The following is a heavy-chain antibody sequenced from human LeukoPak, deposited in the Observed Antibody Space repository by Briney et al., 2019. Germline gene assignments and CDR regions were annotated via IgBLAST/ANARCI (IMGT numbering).Heavy chain of an antibody. CDR3: ARGDDARSVVPAAYYFDY. CDR2: INHSGST. J-gene: IGHJ4*02. V-gene: IGHV4-34*01. D-gene: IGHD2-2*01. CDR1: GGSFSGYY. Sequence: PSETLSLTCAVYGGSFSGYYWSWIRQPPGKGLEWIGEINHSGSTDYNPSLKSRVTISVDTSKNQFSLKLSSVTAADTAVYYCARGDDARSVVPAAYYFDYWGQRTLVTVSS.